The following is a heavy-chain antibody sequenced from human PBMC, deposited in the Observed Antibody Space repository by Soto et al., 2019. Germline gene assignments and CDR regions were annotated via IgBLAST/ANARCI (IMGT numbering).Heavy chain of an antibody. D-gene: IGHD3-10*02. J-gene: IGHJ5*02. CDR2: IHHTGRT. Sequence: QVQLQESGPGLVKPSETLSLTCAVSGGSITSHFWTWIRQTPGTGLEFIGYIHHTGRTHYSPSLKSRVTISMDPSKNQFSLNLTSLTAADTAVYYCVRGWNVPGWFDPWGQGTLVTVSS. CDR1: GGSITSHF. V-gene: IGHV4-59*11. CDR3: VRGWNVPGWFDP.